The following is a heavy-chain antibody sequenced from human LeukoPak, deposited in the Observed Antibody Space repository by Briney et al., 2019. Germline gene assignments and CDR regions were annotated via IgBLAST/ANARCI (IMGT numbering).Heavy chain of an antibody. CDR3: TRDRNDYGDPDAFDI. Sequence: GGSLSLSCAASGFTFSDFAMNWVRQAPGKGLEWVSSITRVSTYTYYSESVQGRFTISKDNHKDFLYLQLNSLRGDASGIYYCTRDRNDYGDPDAFDIWGQGTVVTVSS. V-gene: IGHV3-21*01. CDR1: GFTFSDFA. D-gene: IGHD4-17*01. CDR2: ITRVSTYT. J-gene: IGHJ3*02.